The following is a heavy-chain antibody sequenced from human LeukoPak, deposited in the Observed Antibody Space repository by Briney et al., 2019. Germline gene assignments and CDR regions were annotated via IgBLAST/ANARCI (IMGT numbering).Heavy chain of an antibody. Sequence: PGESLRLSCSASGFTFSSYAMHWVRQAPGKGLEYVSGISTDGGSTSYADSLKGRFTISRDNSKNTPYLQMSSLRPEDTAVYYCVKDLSGSYSFDYWGQGTLVTVSS. CDR1: GFTFSSYA. CDR2: ISTDGGST. V-gene: IGHV3-64D*09. D-gene: IGHD1-26*01. CDR3: VKDLSGSYSFDY. J-gene: IGHJ4*02.